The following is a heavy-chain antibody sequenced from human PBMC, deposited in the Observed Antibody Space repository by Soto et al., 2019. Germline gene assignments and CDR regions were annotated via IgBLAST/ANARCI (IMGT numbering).Heavy chain of an antibody. D-gene: IGHD5-18*01. Sequence: ASVKVSCTASGYTFASYGISWVRQAPGQGLEWMGWISAYNGNTNYAHKLQGRVTMTTETSTTTAYMELRSLRSDDTAVYYCARAVGYSYGFDYWGQGTLVTVSS. CDR2: ISAYNGNT. CDR1: GYTFASYG. V-gene: IGHV1-18*01. J-gene: IGHJ4*02. CDR3: ARAVGYSYGFDY.